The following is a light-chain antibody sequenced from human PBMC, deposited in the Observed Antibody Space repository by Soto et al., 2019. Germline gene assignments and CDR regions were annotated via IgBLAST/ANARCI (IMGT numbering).Light chain of an antibody. J-gene: IGLJ3*02. Sequence: QSALTQPASVSGSPGQSITISCTGTGSDVGGYNYVSWYQQHPGKAPKLMIYEVSNRPSGVSNRFSGSKSGNTVSLTISGLQAEDEADYYCSSYTSSSSLKGVFGEGTKLTVL. CDR1: GSDVGGYNY. CDR2: EVS. V-gene: IGLV2-14*01. CDR3: SSYTSSSSLKGV.